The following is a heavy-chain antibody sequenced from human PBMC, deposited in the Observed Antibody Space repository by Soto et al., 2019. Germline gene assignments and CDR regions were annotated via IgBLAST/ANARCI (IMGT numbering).Heavy chain of an antibody. CDR1: GFTFSSYA. Sequence: GGSLRLSCAASGFTFSSYAMSWVRQAPGKGLEWVSAISGSGGSTYYADSVKGRFTIPRDNSKNTLYLQMNSLRAEDTAVYYCAKGNDLRFRVPFDYWGQGTLVTVSS. CDR3: AKGNDLRFRVPFDY. CDR2: ISGSGGST. V-gene: IGHV3-23*01. D-gene: IGHD1-1*01. J-gene: IGHJ4*02.